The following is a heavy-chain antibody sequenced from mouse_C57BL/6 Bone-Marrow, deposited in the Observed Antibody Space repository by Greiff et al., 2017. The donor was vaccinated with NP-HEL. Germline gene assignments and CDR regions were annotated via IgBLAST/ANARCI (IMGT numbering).Heavy chain of an antibody. D-gene: IGHD1-1*01. Sequence: EVQGVESGGGLVQPGGSLKLSCAASGFTFSDYYMYWVRQTPEKRLEWVAYISNGGGSTYYPDTVKGRFTIYRDNAKNTLYLQMSRLKSEDTAMYYCARHYGSSYRWYFDVWGTGTTVTVSS. CDR2: ISNGGGST. J-gene: IGHJ1*03. V-gene: IGHV5-12*01. CDR1: GFTFSDYY. CDR3: ARHYGSSYRWYFDV.